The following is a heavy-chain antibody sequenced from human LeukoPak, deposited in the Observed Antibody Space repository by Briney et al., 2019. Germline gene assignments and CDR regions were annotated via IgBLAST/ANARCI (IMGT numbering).Heavy chain of an antibody. Sequence: GGSLRLSCAASGFTFSSYAMHWVRQAPGKGLEWVALISYDGSDKYYADSVKGRFTISRDNSKNTLYVQMNSLRAEDTAVYYCARGSYSSSWKTFDYWGQGTLVTVSS. CDR3: ARGSYSSSWKTFDY. J-gene: IGHJ4*02. D-gene: IGHD6-13*01. CDR1: GFTFSSYA. CDR2: ISYDGSDK. V-gene: IGHV3-30*04.